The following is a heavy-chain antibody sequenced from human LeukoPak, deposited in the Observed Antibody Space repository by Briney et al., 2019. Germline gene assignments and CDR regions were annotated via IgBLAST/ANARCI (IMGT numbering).Heavy chain of an antibody. CDR2: IYYSGST. V-gene: IGHV4-39*07. Sequence: ETLSLTCTVSGGSISSSSYYWGWIRQPPGKGLEWIGSIYYSGSTYYNPSLKSRVTISVDTAKNQFSLKLSSVTAADTAVYYCATTVTTDFDSWGQGTLVTASS. CDR3: ATTVTTDFDS. CDR1: GGSISSSSYY. D-gene: IGHD4-17*01. J-gene: IGHJ4*02.